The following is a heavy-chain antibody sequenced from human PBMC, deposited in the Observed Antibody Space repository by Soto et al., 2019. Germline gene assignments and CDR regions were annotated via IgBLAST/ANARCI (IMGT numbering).Heavy chain of an antibody. D-gene: IGHD2-2*01. J-gene: IGHJ3*02. CDR2: IIPIFGTA. CDR1: GGTFSSYA. V-gene: IGHV1-69*06. Sequence: QVQLVQSGAEVKKPGSSVKVSCKASGGTFSSYAISWVRQAPGQGLEWMGGIIPIFGTANYAQKFQGRVTITADKSTSTAYMELSSLTSEDTAVYYCARDRKEYQLLSDAFDIWGQGTMVTVSS. CDR3: ARDRKEYQLLSDAFDI.